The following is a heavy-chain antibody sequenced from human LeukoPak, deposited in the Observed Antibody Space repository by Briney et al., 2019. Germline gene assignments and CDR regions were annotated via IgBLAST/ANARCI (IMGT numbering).Heavy chain of an antibody. Sequence: SVKVSCKASGGTFSSYAISWVRQAPGQGLEWMGGIIPIFGTANYAQKFQGRVTITADKSTSTAYMELSSLRSEDTAVYYCARVGYFASGNFYNDRGGFDYWGQGTLVTVSS. CDR1: GGTFSSYA. CDR3: ARVGYFASGNFYNDRGGFDY. D-gene: IGHD3-10*01. CDR2: IIPIFGTA. J-gene: IGHJ4*02. V-gene: IGHV1-69*06.